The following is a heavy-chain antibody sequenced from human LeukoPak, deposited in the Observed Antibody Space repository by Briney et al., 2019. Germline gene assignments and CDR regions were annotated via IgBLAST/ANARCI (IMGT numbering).Heavy chain of an antibody. J-gene: IGHJ6*02. Sequence: ASVKVSCKASGYTFTSYGISWVRQAPGQGLEWMGWISAYNGNTSYAQKLQGRVTMTTDTSTSTAYMELRSLRSDDTAVYYCARPTISHYYYGMDVWGQGTTVTVSS. V-gene: IGHV1-18*01. CDR3: ARPTISHYYYGMDV. D-gene: IGHD2-2*01. CDR1: GYTFTSYG. CDR2: ISAYNGNT.